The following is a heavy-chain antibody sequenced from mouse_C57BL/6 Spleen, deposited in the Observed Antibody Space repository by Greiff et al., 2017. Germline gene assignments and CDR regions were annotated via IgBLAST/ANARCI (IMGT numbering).Heavy chain of an antibody. CDR1: GYTFTDYY. V-gene: IGHV1-26*01. J-gene: IGHJ1*03. D-gene: IGHD2-1*01. Sequence: EVQLQQSGPELVKPGASVKISCKASGYTFTDYYMNWVKQSHGKSLEWIGDINPNNGGTSYNQKFKGKATLTVDKSSSTAYMELRSLTSEDSAVYYCARGNYGYCDVWGTGTTVTVSS. CDR3: ARGNYGYCDV. CDR2: INPNNGGT.